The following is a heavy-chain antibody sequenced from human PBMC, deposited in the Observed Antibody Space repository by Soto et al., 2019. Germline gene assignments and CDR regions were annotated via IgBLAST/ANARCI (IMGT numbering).Heavy chain of an antibody. CDR3: AKEGHTYNAFDI. CDR2: IYNGGTT. J-gene: IGHJ3*02. Sequence: QVQLQESGPRLVQPSETLSLSCSVSGNSINNYYWNWNRQPPGKGLEWIGFIYNGGTTNYNPSLKSRVTISVDTSKNQFSLKLTSVTAADTAVYYCAKEGHTYNAFDIWGQGILVTVSS. CDR1: GNSINNYY. V-gene: IGHV4-59*01.